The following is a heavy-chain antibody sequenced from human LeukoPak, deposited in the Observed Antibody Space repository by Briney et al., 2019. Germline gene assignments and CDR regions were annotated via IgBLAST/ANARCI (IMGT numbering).Heavy chain of an antibody. D-gene: IGHD6-19*01. CDR1: GHTFSSYD. CDR2: MNPNSGNT. CDR3: ARGRSGWYYYYYCMDV. J-gene: IGHJ6*03. V-gene: IGHV1-8*01. Sequence: EASVKLSCKASGHTFSSYDINWVRQAPGQGLEWMGWMNPNSGNTGYAQKFQGRVTMTRDTSMSTVYMELSSVRAADTAVYYCARGRSGWYYYYYCMDVWGKGTTVTVSS.